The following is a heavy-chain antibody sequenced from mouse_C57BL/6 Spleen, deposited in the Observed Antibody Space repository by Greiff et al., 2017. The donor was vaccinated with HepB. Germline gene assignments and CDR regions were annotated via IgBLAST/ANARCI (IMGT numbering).Heavy chain of an antibody. V-gene: IGHV5-4*01. Sequence: EVKLVESGGGLVKPGGSLKLSCAASGFTFSSYAMSWVRQTPEKRLEWVATISDGGSYTYYPDNVKGRFTISRDNAKNNLYLQMSHLKSEDTAMYYCARDRGGNYPSAWFAYWGQGTLVTVSA. CDR1: GFTFSSYA. D-gene: IGHD2-1*01. CDR3: ARDRGGNYPSAWFAY. CDR2: ISDGGSYT. J-gene: IGHJ3*01.